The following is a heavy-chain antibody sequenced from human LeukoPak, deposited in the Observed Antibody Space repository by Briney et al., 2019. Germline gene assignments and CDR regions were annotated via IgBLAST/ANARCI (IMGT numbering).Heavy chain of an antibody. J-gene: IGHJ4*02. V-gene: IGHV4-34*01. D-gene: IGHD6-6*01. CDR2: INHSGST. Sequence: SETLSLTCAVYDGSFSGYYWSWIRQPPGKGLEWIGEINHSGSTNYNPSLKSRVTISVDTSKNQFSLKLSSVTAADTAVYYCASSSSENEYYFDYWGQGTLVTVSS. CDR1: DGSFSGYY. CDR3: ASSSSENEYYFDY.